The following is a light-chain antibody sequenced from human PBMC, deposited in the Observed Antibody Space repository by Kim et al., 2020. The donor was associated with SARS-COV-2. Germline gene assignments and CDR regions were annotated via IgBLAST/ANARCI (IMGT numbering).Light chain of an antibody. CDR3: QKYKSAPRT. Sequence: GSVGDRVTITCRASQGITNPLAWYQQKPGKAPKLLIYVASTLETGVPSRFSGSGSGTDFTLTISSLQPEDFATYYCQKYKSAPRTFGQGTKVDIK. CDR2: VAS. CDR1: QGITNP. V-gene: IGKV1-27*01. J-gene: IGKJ1*01.